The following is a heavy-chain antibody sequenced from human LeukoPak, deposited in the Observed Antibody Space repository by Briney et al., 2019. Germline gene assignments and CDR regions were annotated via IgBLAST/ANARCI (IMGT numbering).Heavy chain of an antibody. CDR2: FDPEEGEI. V-gene: IGHV1-24*01. CDR3: ATGVSTMTVLPGAFDV. J-gene: IGHJ3*01. Sequence: GASVKVSCKVAGYSLTELSMSWVRQAPGKGLEWMGGFDPEEGEIIYAQKFQGRVTMTDDTSTDTAYMELRSLRSEDTAVYYCATGVSTMTVLPGAFDVWGQGTMVAVSS. D-gene: IGHD3-22*01. CDR1: GYSLTELS.